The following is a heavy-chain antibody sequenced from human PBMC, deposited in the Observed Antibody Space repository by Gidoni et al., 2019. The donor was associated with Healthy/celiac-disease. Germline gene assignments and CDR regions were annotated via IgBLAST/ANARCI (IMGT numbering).Heavy chain of an antibody. CDR2: ISGSGGST. CDR3: AKERDIVVVPAYEFDP. D-gene: IGHD2-2*01. J-gene: IGHJ5*02. CDR1: GFTFSSYA. V-gene: IGHV3-23*01. Sequence: EVQLLASGGGLVQPGGSLRLSCAASGFTFSSYAMRWVRQAPGKGLEWVSAISGSGGSTYYADSVKGRFTISRDNSKNTLYLQMNSLRAEDTAVYYCAKERDIVVVPAYEFDPWGQGTLVTVSS.